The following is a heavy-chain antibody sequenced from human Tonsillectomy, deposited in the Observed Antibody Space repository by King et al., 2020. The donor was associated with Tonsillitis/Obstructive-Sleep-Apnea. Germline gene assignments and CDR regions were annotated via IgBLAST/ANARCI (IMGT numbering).Heavy chain of an antibody. CDR1: GFTLSSSS. J-gene: IGHJ4*02. CDR2: INKDSGRT. Sequence: VQLVESGGGLVQPGGSLRLSCTASGFTLSSSSMSWVRQALGKGLEWVSSINKDSGRTYYADSVKGRFTLSRDDSTKTLFLQMSSLRAEDTAVYFCAKDHPSSGWPAFDYWGQGNMVTVSS. V-gene: IGHV3-23*04. CDR3: AKDHPSSGWPAFDY. D-gene: IGHD6-19*01.